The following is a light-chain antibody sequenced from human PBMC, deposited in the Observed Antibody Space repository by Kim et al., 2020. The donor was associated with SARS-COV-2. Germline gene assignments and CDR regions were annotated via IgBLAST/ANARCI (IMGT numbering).Light chain of an antibody. V-gene: IGLV3-19*01. CDR2: GKN. CDR3: NSRDSNDNVV. J-gene: IGLJ2*01. CDR1: SLRSYY. Sequence: SSELTQDPAVSVALGQTVRITCQGDSLRSYYATWYQQKPGQAPIVVIYGKNNRPSGIPDRFSGSSPGNTASLTITGTQAGDEADYYCNSRDSNDNVVFDG.